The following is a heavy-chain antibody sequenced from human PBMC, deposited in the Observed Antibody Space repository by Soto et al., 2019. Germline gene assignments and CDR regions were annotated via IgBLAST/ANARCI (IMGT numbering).Heavy chain of an antibody. CDR2: ISGSDGST. CDR3: ARGADYLWFDP. J-gene: IGHJ5*02. V-gene: IGHV3-23*01. Sequence: PGGSLRLSCAASGFTFSSNAMSWVRQAPGKGPEWVSGISGSDGSTYYTDSVKGRFTISRDNSKNTLVLQMTSLRDEDTAVYYCARGADYLWFDPWGQGALVTVSS. CDR1: GFTFSSNA. D-gene: IGHD4-17*01.